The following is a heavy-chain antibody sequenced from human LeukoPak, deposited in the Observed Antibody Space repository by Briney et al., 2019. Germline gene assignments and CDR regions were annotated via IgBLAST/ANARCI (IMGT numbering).Heavy chain of an antibody. Sequence: LSLTCAVYGGSFSNYHWSWIRQAPGKGLEWVSYIPSSGSAIYYADSVKGRFTISRDNAKNTLYLQMNSLRAEDTAVYYCAKDAPLGSWPYWGQGTLVTVSS. D-gene: IGHD6-13*01. CDR1: GGSFSNYH. CDR2: IPSSGSAI. J-gene: IGHJ4*02. CDR3: AKDAPLGSWPY. V-gene: IGHV3-11*01.